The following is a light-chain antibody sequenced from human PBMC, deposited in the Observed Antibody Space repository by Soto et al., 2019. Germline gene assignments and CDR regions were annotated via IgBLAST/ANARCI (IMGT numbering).Light chain of an antibody. CDR2: DAS. CDR3: QQYGSSPYT. Sequence: EIVLTQSPGTLSLSPGERATLSCRASHRVSSSNLAWYQQKPGQAPRLLIYDASSGAAGIPDRFSCSGSGTDFTLTISRLQPEDFAVYYCQQYGSSPYTFGQGTKLEIK. V-gene: IGKV3-20*01. J-gene: IGKJ2*01. CDR1: HRVSSSN.